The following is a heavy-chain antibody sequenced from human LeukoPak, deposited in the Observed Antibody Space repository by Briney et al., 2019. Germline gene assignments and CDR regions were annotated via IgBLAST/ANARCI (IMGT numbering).Heavy chain of an antibody. CDR3: ARDLSTSSEDWWDY. J-gene: IGHJ4*02. D-gene: IGHD6-13*01. V-gene: IGHV3-11*01. Sequence: PGGSLRLSCAASGFTFSDFYMSWIRQAPGKGLEWISYISSSGSSIYYADSVRGRFTISRDNAKNSLYLQMNTLRAEDTAVYYCARDLSTSSEDWWDYWGQGTLDTVSS. CDR1: GFTFSDFY. CDR2: ISSSGSSI.